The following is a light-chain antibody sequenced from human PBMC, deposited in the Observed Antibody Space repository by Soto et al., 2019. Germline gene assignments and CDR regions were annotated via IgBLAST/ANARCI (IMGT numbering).Light chain of an antibody. CDR3: QQYVTSPWT. CDR1: QTVSGSY. Sequence: EFVLTQSPGTLSLSPGERATLSCRASQTVSGSYLAWYQQKPGQAPRLLIYGASSRATGIPDRFSGSGSGTVFTLTISRLAPEDVAVYYCQQYVTSPWTLGQGTKVEIK. J-gene: IGKJ1*01. V-gene: IGKV3-20*01. CDR2: GAS.